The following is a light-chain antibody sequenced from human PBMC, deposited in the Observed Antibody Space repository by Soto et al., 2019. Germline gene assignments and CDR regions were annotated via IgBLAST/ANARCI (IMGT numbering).Light chain of an antibody. CDR1: QSVSSN. CDR3: QQYNNWPPRT. CDR2: GAS. J-gene: IGKJ1*01. Sequence: EIVMTQSPATLSVSPGERATLSCRASQSVSSNLAWYQQKPGQAPRLLIYGASPRATGIPARFSGSGSGTEFTLTISSLQSEDFAVYDCQQYNNWPPRTFGQGTKVEIK. V-gene: IGKV3-15*01.